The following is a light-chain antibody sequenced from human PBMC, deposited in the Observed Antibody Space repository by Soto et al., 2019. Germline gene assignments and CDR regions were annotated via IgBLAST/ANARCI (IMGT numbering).Light chain of an antibody. CDR2: GAS. V-gene: IGKV3-15*01. CDR3: QHYNNWPRT. Sequence: EIVMTQSPATLSLSPGERATLSCRASQSVSSDLAWYQQKPGQAPRLLIYGASTRATGIPARFSGSGSGTEVTLTISSLQSEDFAVYYCQHYNNWPRTFGQGTKVEIK. CDR1: QSVSSD. J-gene: IGKJ1*01.